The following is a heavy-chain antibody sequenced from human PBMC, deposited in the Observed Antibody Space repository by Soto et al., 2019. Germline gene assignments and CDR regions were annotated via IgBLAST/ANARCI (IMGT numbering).Heavy chain of an antibody. Sequence: GESLKISCKGSGYRFTNYWIGWVRQMPGKGLEWMGIIYPGDSDTRYSPSFQGQVTISADKSINTAYLQWSSLKASDTAMYYCASDYCSGTTCYGFDYWGQGTQVTGSS. V-gene: IGHV5-51*01. CDR1: GYRFTNYW. CDR2: IYPGDSDT. J-gene: IGHJ4*02. CDR3: ASDYCSGTTCYGFDY. D-gene: IGHD2-2*01.